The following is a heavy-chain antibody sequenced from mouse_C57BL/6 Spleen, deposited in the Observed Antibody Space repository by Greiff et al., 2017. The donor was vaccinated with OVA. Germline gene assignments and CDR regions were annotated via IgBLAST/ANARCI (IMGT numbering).Heavy chain of an antibody. V-gene: IGHV1-76*01. CDR1: GYTFTDYY. CDR2: IYPGSGNT. CDR3: ARAGYYAMDD. J-gene: IGHJ4*01. Sequence: QVQLQQSGAELVRPGASVKLSCKASGYTFTDYYINWVKQRPGQGLEWIARIYPGSGNTYYNEKFKGKATLTAEKSSSTDYMQISSLTSEDSAVYFCARAGYYAMDDWGQGTSVTVSS.